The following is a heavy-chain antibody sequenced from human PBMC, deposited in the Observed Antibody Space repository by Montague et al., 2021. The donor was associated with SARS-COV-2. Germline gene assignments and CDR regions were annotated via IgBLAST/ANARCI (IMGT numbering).Heavy chain of an antibody. D-gene: IGHD5-12*01. V-gene: IGHV2-70*11. CDR2: IDWDDDK. J-gene: IGHJ4*02. CDR3: ARVTVGIVAYDY. CDR1: GFSLSTSGMC. Sequence: PALVKPTQTLTLTCTFSGFSLSTSGMCVSWIRQPPGKALEWLARIDWDDDKYYSTSLKTRLTISKDTSKNQVVLTMTNMDPVDTATYYCARVTVGIVAYDYWGQGTLVTVSS.